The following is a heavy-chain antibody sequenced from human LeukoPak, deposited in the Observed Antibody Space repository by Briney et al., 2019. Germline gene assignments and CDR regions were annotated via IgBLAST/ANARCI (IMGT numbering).Heavy chain of an antibody. D-gene: IGHD5-18*01. CDR2: ISSSSSYI. V-gene: IGHV3-21*01. Sequence: GGSLRLSCAASGFTFSSYSMNWVRQAPGKGLEWVSSISSSSSYIYYADSVKGRFTISRDNSKNTLYLQMNSLRAEDTAVYYCARAPYSYGLGYFDYWGQGTLVTVSS. CDR3: ARAPYSYGLGYFDY. J-gene: IGHJ4*02. CDR1: GFTFSSYS.